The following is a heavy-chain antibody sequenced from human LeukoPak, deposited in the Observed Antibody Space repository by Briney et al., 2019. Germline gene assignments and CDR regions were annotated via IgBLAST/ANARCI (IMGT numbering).Heavy chain of an antibody. V-gene: IGHV1-46*01. J-gene: IGHJ4*02. CDR2: INPSGGST. CDR3: ARDVGATQSADY. D-gene: IGHD1-26*01. CDR1: GYTFTSYY. Sequence: ASVKVSCKASGYTFTSYYMHWVRQAPGQGLEWMGIINPSGGSTSYAQKFQGRVTMTRDMSTSTVYMELSSLRSEDTAVYYCARDVGATQSADYWGQGTLVTVSS.